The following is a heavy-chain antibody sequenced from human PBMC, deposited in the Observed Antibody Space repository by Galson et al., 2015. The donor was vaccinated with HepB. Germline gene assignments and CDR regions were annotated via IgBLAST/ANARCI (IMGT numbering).Heavy chain of an antibody. V-gene: IGHV4-34*01. CDR1: GGSFCGYY. CDR3: ARGPRAIPIYYYYGMDV. CDR2: INHSGST. Sequence: SETLSLTCAVYGGSFCGYYWSWIRQPPGKGLEWIGEINHSGSTNYNPSLKSRVTISVDTSKNQFSLKLSSVTAADTAVYYCARGPRAIPIYYYYGMDVWGQGTTVTVSS. D-gene: IGHD2-2*01. J-gene: IGHJ6*02.